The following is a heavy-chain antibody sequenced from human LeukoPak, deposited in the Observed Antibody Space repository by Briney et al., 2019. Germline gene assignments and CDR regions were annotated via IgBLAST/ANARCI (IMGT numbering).Heavy chain of an antibody. J-gene: IGHJ4*02. CDR1: GYTFSRHG. CDR2: VWYDGRNR. CDR3: AKSHDKSVVTPQGY. V-gene: IGHV3-33*06. D-gene: IGHD2-2*01. Sequence: QSGGSLRLSCAASGYTFSRHGIHWVRQAPGKGLEWVAVVWYDGRNRDYADSVKGRFTISKDNSNNMVSLQMDRLRAEDTAVYYCAKSHDKSVVTPQGYWGQGTLVTVSS.